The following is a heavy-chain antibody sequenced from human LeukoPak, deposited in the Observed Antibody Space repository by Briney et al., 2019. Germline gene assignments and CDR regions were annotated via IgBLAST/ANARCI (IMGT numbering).Heavy chain of an antibody. Sequence: SETLSLTCAVYGGSFSGYYWSWIRQPPGKGLEWIGEINHSGSTNYNPSLKSRVTISVDTSKNQFSLKLSSVTAADTAVYYCARGYYYDSSALDYWGQGTLVTVS. D-gene: IGHD3-22*01. J-gene: IGHJ4*02. CDR3: ARGYYYDSSALDY. CDR1: GGSFSGYY. CDR2: INHSGST. V-gene: IGHV4-34*01.